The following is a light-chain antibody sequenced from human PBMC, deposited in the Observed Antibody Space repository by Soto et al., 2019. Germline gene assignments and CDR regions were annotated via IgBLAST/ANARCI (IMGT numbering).Light chain of an antibody. CDR1: QHISTN. CDR3: QQYNNWPPNT. Sequence: EIAVTQSPATLSLSPGMRATLSCRASQHISTNLAWYQQKPGQAPRLLIYYASTRATGIPDRFSGSGSGTEFTFTISSLQSEDFAVYYCQQYNNWPPNTFGQGTRLEIK. J-gene: IGKJ5*01. V-gene: IGKV3-15*01. CDR2: YAS.